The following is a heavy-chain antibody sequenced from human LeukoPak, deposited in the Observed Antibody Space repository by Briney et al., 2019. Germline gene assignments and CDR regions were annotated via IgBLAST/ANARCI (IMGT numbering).Heavy chain of an antibody. V-gene: IGHV3-74*01. J-gene: IGHJ4*02. CDR3: ARDPAYYYGSGSYIDY. Sequence: GGSLRLSCAASGFTFSDYYMSWIRQAPGKGLVWVSRINSDGSSTSYADSVKGRFTISRDNAKNTLYLQMNSLRAEDAAVYYCARDPAYYYGSGSYIDYWGQGTLVTVSS. CDR2: INSDGSST. CDR1: GFTFSDYY. D-gene: IGHD3-10*01.